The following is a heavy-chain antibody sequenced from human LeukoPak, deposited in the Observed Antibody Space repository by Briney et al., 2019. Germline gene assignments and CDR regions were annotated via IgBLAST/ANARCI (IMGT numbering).Heavy chain of an antibody. Sequence: SETLSLTCAVYGGSFSGYYWSWIRQPPGKGLEWIGEVNHSGSTNYNPSLKSRVTISVDTSKNQFSLKLSSVTAADTAVYYCARGLGVRGVYYFDYWGQGTLVTVSS. CDR1: GGSFSGYY. J-gene: IGHJ4*02. CDR2: VNHSGST. D-gene: IGHD3-10*01. V-gene: IGHV4-34*01. CDR3: ARGLGVRGVYYFDY.